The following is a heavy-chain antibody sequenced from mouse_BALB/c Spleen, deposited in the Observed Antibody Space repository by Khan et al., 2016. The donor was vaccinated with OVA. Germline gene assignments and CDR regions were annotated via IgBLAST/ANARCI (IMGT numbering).Heavy chain of an antibody. V-gene: IGHV1-4*01. Sequence: QVQLKQSGAELARPGASVKMSCKASGYTFTTYTIHWVKQGPGQGLEWIGYIIPTNDYANYNQTFKDRATLTADKSSSTAFMQLSSLTSEDSELYYCAREGAYYRSDGWFAYWGQGTLVTVSA. CDR1: GYTFTTYT. D-gene: IGHD2-14*01. J-gene: IGHJ3*01. CDR2: IIPTNDYA. CDR3: AREGAYYRSDGWFAY.